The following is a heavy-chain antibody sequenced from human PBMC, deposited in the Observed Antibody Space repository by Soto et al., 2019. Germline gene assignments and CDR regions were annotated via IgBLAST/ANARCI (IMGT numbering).Heavy chain of an antibody. Sequence: QLQLQESGPGLVKPSETLSLTCPVSGGSISSGSFYWGWIRQPPGKGLEWIGSIYYSGSTYYNPSLKSRVTISVDTSKNQCSLKLSSVTAAATAVYYCARRRSGRAPDQTFDYWVQGTLVTVSS. CDR3: ARRRSGRAPDQTFDY. D-gene: IGHD3-10*01. V-gene: IGHV4-39*01. CDR1: GGSISSGSFY. CDR2: IYYSGST. J-gene: IGHJ4*02.